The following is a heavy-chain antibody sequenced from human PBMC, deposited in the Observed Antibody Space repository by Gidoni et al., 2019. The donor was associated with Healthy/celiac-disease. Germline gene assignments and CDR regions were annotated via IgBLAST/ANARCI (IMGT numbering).Heavy chain of an antibody. Sequence: QVQLVESGGGVVQPGRSLRLSCAASGFTFSSYGMHWVRQAPGKGQEWVAVIGYDGSNKYYADSVKGRFTISRDNSKNTLYLQMNSLRAEDTAVYYCARDVGYSSGWYRVDYWGQGTLVTVSS. D-gene: IGHD6-19*01. CDR3: ARDVGYSSGWYRVDY. CDR2: IGYDGSNK. CDR1: GFTFSSYG. J-gene: IGHJ4*02. V-gene: IGHV3-33*01.